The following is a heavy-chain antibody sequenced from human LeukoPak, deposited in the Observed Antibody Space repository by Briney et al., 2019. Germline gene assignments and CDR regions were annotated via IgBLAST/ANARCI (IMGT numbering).Heavy chain of an antibody. CDR2: IYYSGST. D-gene: IGHD6-6*01. J-gene: IGHJ6*03. CDR1: GGSLSSYY. CDR3: ARDSGSSSSHYYYYYMDV. Sequence: SETLSLTCTVSGGSLSSYYWSWIRQPPGKGLEWIGYIYYSGSTNYNPSLKSRVTISVDTSKNQFSLKLSSVTAADTAVYYCARDSGSSSSHYYYYYMDVWGKGTTVTVSS. V-gene: IGHV4-59*12.